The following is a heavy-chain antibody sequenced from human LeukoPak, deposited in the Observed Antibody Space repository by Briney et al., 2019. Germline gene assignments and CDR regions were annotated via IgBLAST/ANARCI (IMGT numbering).Heavy chain of an antibody. J-gene: IGHJ4*02. Sequence: ASVTVSCKASGYTFTSYYMHWVRQAPGQGLEWMGLINPSGGSTIYAQKFQGRVTMTRDTSKSTVYMELSSLRSEDTAVYYCARQYCSGGSCYSAFDYWGQGTLVTVSS. D-gene: IGHD2-15*01. V-gene: IGHV1-46*01. CDR1: GYTFTSYY. CDR2: INPSGGST. CDR3: ARQYCSGGSCYSAFDY.